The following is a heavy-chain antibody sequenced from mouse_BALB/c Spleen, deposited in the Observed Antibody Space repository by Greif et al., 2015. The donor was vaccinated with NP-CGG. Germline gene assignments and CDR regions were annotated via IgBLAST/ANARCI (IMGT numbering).Heavy chain of an antibody. V-gene: IGHV1S81*02. CDR3: TRLFLDY. CDR2: INPSNGGT. Sequence: QVQLKESGAELVKPGASVKLSCKASGYTLTSYYMYWVKQRPGQGLEWIGEINPSNGGTNFNEKFKSKATLTVDKSSSTAYMQLSSLTSEDSAVYYCTRLFLDYWGQGTTLTVSS. J-gene: IGHJ2*01. CDR1: GYTLTSYY.